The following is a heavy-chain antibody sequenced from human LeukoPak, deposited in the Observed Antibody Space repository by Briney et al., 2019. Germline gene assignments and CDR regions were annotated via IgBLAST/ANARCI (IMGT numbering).Heavy chain of an antibody. CDR1: GYTFTSYD. J-gene: IGHJ6*03. Sequence: GASVKVSCKASGYTFTSYDINWVRQATGQGLEWMGWMNPNSGNTGYAQKFQGRVTMTRNTSISTAYMELSSLSSEDTAVYYCATGVEGSKYYYYYYMDVWGKGTTVTVSS. D-gene: IGHD2/OR15-2a*01. CDR2: MNPNSGNT. V-gene: IGHV1-8*01. CDR3: ATGVEGSKYYYYYYMDV.